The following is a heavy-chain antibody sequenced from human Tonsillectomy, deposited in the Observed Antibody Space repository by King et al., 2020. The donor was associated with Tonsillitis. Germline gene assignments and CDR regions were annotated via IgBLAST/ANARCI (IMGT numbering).Heavy chain of an antibody. CDR3: AVRFNGNVFIFYY. CDR2: IVPVSGTV. J-gene: IGHJ4*02. V-gene: IGHV1-69*01. Sequence: QLVQSGAEVKKPGSSVKVSCRTSGGTFNSYAISWVRQAPGQGLEWMGRIVPVSGTVDYLQKFQGRITITADHSTSTSYMELNGLTSEDTAVYFCAVRFNGNVFIFYYWGQGTLVTVSS. D-gene: IGHD2-8*01. CDR1: GGTFNSYA.